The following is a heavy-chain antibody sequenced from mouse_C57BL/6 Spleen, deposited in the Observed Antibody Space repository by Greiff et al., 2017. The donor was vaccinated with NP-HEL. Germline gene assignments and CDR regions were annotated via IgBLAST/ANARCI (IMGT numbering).Heavy chain of an antibody. Sequence: EVQLQQSGPELVKPGASVKMSCKASGYTFTDYNMHWVKQSHGKSLEWIGYINPNNGGTSYNQKFKGKATLTVNKSSSTAYMELRSLTSEDSAVYYCAIYSNYLSAMDYWGQGTSVTVSS. V-gene: IGHV1-22*01. J-gene: IGHJ4*01. CDR1: GYTFTDYN. CDR3: AIYSNYLSAMDY. D-gene: IGHD2-5*01. CDR2: INPNNGGT.